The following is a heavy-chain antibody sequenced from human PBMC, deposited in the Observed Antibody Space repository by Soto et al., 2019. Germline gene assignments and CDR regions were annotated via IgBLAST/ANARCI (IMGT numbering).Heavy chain of an antibody. CDR2: IFANGHT. D-gene: IGHD6-13*01. CDR1: GGSISEKY. Sequence: SETLSLTCIVSGGSISEKYWNWVRQPPGKGLEWIGLIFANGHTDYNPSLKSRVTMSVDASKNQFSLRLTSMTAADTAVYYCVASLAASGLNWLDPWGRGTLVTSPQ. CDR3: VASLAASGLNWLDP. J-gene: IGHJ5*02. V-gene: IGHV4-4*07.